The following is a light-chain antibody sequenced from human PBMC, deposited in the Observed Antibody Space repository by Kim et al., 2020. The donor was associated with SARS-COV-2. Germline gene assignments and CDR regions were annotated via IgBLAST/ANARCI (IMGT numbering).Light chain of an antibody. CDR3: QQYVSSPIT. CDR2: GAS. V-gene: IGKV3-20*01. CDR1: QSVSSSY. J-gene: IGKJ5*01. Sequence: CPGEIATLSGRASQSVSSSYFAWYQQKPGQAPRLLIYGASSRATGIPERISGSGSGTDFTLTISRLEPEDFAMYYCQQYVSSPITFGQGTRLEIK.